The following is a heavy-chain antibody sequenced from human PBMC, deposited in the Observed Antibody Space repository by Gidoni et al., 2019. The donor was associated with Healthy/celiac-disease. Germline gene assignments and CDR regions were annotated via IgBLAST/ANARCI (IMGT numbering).Heavy chain of an antibody. V-gene: IGHV3-53*01. Sequence: EVQLVESGGGLIQPGGSLRLSCAASGFTVSSIYMSWVRPAPGKGLEWVSVIYSGGSTYYADSVKGRFTIARDNSKNTLYLQMNSLRAEDTAVYYCARGWYEDNWFDPWGQGTLVTVSS. CDR2: IYSGGST. D-gene: IGHD6-13*01. CDR1: GFTVSSIY. J-gene: IGHJ5*02. CDR3: ARGWYEDNWFDP.